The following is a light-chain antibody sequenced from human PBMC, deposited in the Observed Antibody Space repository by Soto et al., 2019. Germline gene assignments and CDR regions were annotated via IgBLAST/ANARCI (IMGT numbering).Light chain of an antibody. CDR1: QGISSY. J-gene: IGKJ4*01. CDR3: RQLNSYPFT. CDR2: AAS. Sequence: IQLTQSPSSLSASVGDRVTITCRASQGISSYLAWYQQKPGKAPKLLIYAASTLQSGVPSRFSGSGSGTDFTLTISSLQPEDFATYYCRQLNSYPFTFGGGTKVEIK. V-gene: IGKV1-9*01.